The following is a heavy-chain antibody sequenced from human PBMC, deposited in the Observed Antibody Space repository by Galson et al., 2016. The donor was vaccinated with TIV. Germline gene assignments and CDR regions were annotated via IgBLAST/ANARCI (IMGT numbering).Heavy chain of an antibody. D-gene: IGHD2-2*01. CDR1: GYTFNNYE. CDR3: ARVRDIQVGPGGMSGGFKGGLFDP. Sequence: SVKVSCKASGYTFNNYEINWVRQASGQGLEWMGWIKPNSGETGFAQRFQDRVTMTTDTSISTAYMELRSLTWEDTAVYYCARVRDIQVGPGGMSGGFKGGLFDPWGQGTLVTVSS. CDR2: IKPNSGET. V-gene: IGHV1-8*01. J-gene: IGHJ5*02.